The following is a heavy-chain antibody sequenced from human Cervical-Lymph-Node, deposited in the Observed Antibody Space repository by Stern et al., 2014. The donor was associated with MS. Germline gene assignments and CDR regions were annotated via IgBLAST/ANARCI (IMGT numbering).Heavy chain of an antibody. J-gene: IGHJ4*02. Sequence: QVQLVQSESELKKPGASVKVFCKASGYTFSSYVMNWVRPAPGQGLAWLGWINTKTGDPTYAQGFTGRFVFSLDASDSTAYLQISGLKPEDTAVYYCARDEGYCTNGVCYLDYYFEHWGQGTLVTVSS. CDR3: ARDEGYCTNGVCYLDYYFEH. CDR2: INTKTGDP. D-gene: IGHD2-8*01. V-gene: IGHV7-4-1*02. CDR1: GYTFSSYV.